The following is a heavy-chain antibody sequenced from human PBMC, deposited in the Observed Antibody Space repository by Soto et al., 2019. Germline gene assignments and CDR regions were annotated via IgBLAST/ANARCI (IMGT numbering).Heavy chain of an antibody. V-gene: IGHV1-69*13. CDR3: ARGXPYYDSSGYNPYNWFDP. D-gene: IGHD3-22*01. Sequence: GTSVKVSCKASGGTFSSYAISWVRQAPGQGLEWMGGIIPIFGTANYAQKFQGRVTITADESTSTAYMELSSLRSEDTAAYYCARGXPYYDSSGYNPYNWFDPWGQGTLVTVSS. J-gene: IGHJ5*02. CDR1: GGTFSSYA. CDR2: IIPIFGTA.